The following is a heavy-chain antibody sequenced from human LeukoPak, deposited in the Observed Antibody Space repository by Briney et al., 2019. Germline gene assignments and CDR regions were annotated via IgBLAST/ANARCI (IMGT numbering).Heavy chain of an antibody. CDR1: GFTFSSYG. Sequence: GRSLRLSCAASGFTFSSYGVHWVRQAPGKGLEWVAVISYDGSNKYYADSVKGRFTISRDNSKNTLYLQMNSLRAEDTAVYYCAKDSEQRSYYYGSGSPLKNYFDYWGQGTLVTVSS. CDR2: ISYDGSNK. J-gene: IGHJ4*02. D-gene: IGHD3-10*01. V-gene: IGHV3-30*18. CDR3: AKDSEQRSYYYGSGSPLKNYFDY.